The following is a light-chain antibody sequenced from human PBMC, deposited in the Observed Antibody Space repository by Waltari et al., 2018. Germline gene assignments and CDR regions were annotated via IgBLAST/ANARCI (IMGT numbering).Light chain of an antibody. J-gene: IGKJ3*01. CDR1: HSLIDTDGHTY. V-gene: IGKV2-30*01. CDR3: GQGTHLPFT. CDR2: EVS. Sequence: VLMTQSPLSLPITPGQPASISCRSNHSLIDTDGHTYLSWFQQKPGQPPRRLIYEVSNQDSGVPDRFSGTGAGTDFTLKIGSVEAEDVGVYYCGQGTHLPFTFGPGTKLDIK.